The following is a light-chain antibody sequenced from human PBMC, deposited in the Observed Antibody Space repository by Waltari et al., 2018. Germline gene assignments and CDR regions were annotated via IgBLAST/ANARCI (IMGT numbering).Light chain of an antibody. CDR2: TSD. V-gene: IGLV1-47*01. CDR1: SSNIGSNY. CDR3: AAWDDSLSGRV. Sequence: QSVLTQPPSASGPPGQRVTISCSGSSSNIGSNYVYWYQQPPGTAPKLLIYTSDQRPSGVPDRFSGSKSGTSASLAISGLRSEDEADYYCAAWDDSLSGRVFGGGTKLTVL. J-gene: IGLJ3*02.